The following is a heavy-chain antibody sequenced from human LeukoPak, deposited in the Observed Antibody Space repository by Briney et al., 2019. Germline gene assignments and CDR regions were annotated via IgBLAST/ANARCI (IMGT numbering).Heavy chain of an antibody. Sequence: PSETLSLTCTVSGGSISDYYWNWIRQPPGKGLEWIGYIYYSGSTSYNPSLNSRVTMSVDTSKNQFSLKLSSVTATDTAVYYCARYFCSGGRCSHFDYWGQGTLVTVSS. CDR1: GGSISDYY. CDR3: ARYFCSGGRCSHFDY. CDR2: IYYSGST. V-gene: IGHV4-59*08. J-gene: IGHJ4*02. D-gene: IGHD2-15*01.